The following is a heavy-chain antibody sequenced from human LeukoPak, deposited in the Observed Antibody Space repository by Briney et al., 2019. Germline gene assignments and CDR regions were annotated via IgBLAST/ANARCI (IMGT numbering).Heavy chain of an antibody. V-gene: IGHV4-39*07. Sequence: KPSETLSLTCSVSGVSISSGSNYWGWIRQPPGKTLEWIVSIYSSGSTYYNSSLKSRFIILIDTSKNHFSLTLSSVTAADTAVYYCTRSDGYGLVGIWGQGTMVTVSS. CDR3: TRSDGYGLVGI. CDR1: GVSISSGSNY. CDR2: IYSSGST. D-gene: IGHD3-10*01. J-gene: IGHJ3*01.